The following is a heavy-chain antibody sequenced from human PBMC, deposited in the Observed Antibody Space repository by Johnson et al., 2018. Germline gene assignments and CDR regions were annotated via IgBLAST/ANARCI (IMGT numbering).Heavy chain of an antibody. Sequence: QWVRQARGQRPEWIGWIVVGSGDTNYAQKFQDRVTISRDMSTTTIYMELSSLRSEDTAVYYCAGYLWAGAGYYYGMDVWGQGTTVTASS. V-gene: IGHV1-58*01. D-gene: IGHD3-10*01. CDR2: IVVGSGDT. J-gene: IGHJ6*02. CDR3: AGYLWAGAGYYYGMDV.